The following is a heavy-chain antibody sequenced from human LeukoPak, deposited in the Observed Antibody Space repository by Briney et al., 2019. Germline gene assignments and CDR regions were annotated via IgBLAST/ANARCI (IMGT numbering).Heavy chain of an antibody. D-gene: IGHD5-12*01. CDR3: ARDLRRDYIVATTWSYYYGMDV. CDR2: ISGSGGST. CDR1: GFTFSSYA. V-gene: IGHV3-23*01. J-gene: IGHJ6*02. Sequence: GGSLRLSCAASGFTFSSYAMSWVRQAPGKGLEWVSAISGSGGSTYYADSVKGRFTISRDNSKNTLYLQMNSLRAEDTAVYYCARDLRRDYIVATTWSYYYGMDVWGQGTTVTVSS.